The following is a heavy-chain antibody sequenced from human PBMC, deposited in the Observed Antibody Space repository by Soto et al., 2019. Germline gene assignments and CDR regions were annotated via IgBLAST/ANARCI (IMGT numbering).Heavy chain of an antibody. Sequence: QVQLVESGGGVVQPGRSLRLSCAASGFTFSSYGMHWVRQAPGKWLEWVAVIWDDGSNKYYADSVKGRFTISRDNSKNTLYLHLNRLRAEDTAVYYCARDRYSSGWYDLDYWGQGTLVTVSS. V-gene: IGHV3-33*01. CDR2: IWDDGSNK. CDR3: ARDRYSSGWYDLDY. D-gene: IGHD6-19*01. J-gene: IGHJ4*02. CDR1: GFTFSSYG.